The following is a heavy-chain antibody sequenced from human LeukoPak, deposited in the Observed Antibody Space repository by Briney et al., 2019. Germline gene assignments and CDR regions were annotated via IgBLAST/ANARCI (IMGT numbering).Heavy chain of an antibody. CDR1: GFTFSSYW. Sequence: QSGGSLRLSCAASGFTFSSYWMSWVRQAPGKGLEWVANIKQDGSEKYYVDSVKGRFTISRDNAKNSLYLQMNSLRAEDTAVYYCARHWVVVVAVIENWFAPWAQGPL. D-gene: IGHD2-15*01. J-gene: IGHJ5*02. V-gene: IGHV3-7*01. CDR3: ARHWVVVVAVIENWFAP. CDR2: IKQDGSEK.